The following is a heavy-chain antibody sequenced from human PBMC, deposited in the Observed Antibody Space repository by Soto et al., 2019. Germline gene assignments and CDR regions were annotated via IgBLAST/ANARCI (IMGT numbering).Heavy chain of an antibody. D-gene: IGHD2-15*01. J-gene: IGHJ5*02. CDR1: GFTVSSNY. CDR3: AKCPSVVLVPSTLGGNTWFDP. CDR2: IYSGGST. Sequence: PGGSLRLSCAASGFTVSSNYMSWVRQAPGKGLEWVSVIYSGGSTYYADAVKGRFTISRDNSKNTLYLQMNSLRAEDTAVYFCAKCPSVVLVPSTLGGNTWFDPWGQGTLVTVSS. V-gene: IGHV3-53*01.